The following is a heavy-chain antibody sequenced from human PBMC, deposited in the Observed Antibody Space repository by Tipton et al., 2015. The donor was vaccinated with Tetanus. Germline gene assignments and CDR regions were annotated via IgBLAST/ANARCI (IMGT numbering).Heavy chain of an antibody. Sequence: SLRLSCAASGFPFSDYWMHWVRQAPGKRLEWVSHIKSDGSDTHYADSVKGRLTISRDNARSTLFLYMNSLRVDDTAIYFCTRDLHRQWDRDLWGPGALVSVSS. CDR1: GFPFSDYW. J-gene: IGHJ5*02. V-gene: IGHV3-74*01. CDR2: IKSDGSDT. CDR3: TRDLHRQWDRDL. D-gene: IGHD1-26*01.